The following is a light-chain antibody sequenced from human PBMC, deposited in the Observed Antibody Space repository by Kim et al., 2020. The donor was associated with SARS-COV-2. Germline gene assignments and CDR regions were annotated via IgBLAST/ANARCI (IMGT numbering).Light chain of an antibody. CDR3: QQNNNWPLT. CDR2: GAS. V-gene: IGKV3-15*01. J-gene: IGKJ4*01. CDR1: QSISSN. Sequence: VCPGERATLSCRASQSISSNLVWYQQKPGQAPRLLIYGASTRATSIPARFSGSGSGTEFTLTISSLQSEDFAVYYCQQNNNWPLTFGGGTKVDIK.